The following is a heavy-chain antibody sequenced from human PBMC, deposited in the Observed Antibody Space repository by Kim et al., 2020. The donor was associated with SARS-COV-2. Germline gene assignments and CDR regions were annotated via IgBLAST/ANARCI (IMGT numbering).Heavy chain of an antibody. V-gene: IGHV3-11*05. J-gene: IGHJ6*02. Sequence: SVKRRFTISRENAKNSLYLQMNSLRAEDTAVYDCARDTTSGSYSYYGMDVWGQGTTVTVSS. D-gene: IGHD3-16*02. CDR3: ARDTTSGSYSYYGMDV.